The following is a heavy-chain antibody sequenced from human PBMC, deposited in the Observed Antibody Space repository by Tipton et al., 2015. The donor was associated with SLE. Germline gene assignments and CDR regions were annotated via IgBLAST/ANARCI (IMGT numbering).Heavy chain of an antibody. CDR2: IYYSGST. J-gene: IGHJ3*02. CDR1: GGSISSYY. D-gene: IGHD2-15*01. CDR3: ARVACSGGSCYSGYDAFDI. V-gene: IGHV4-59*01. Sequence: TLSLTCTVSGGSISSYYWSWIRQPPGKGLEWIGCIYYSGSTNYNPSLKSRVTISVDTSKNQFSLKLSSVTAADTAVYYCARVACSGGSCYSGYDAFDIWGQGTMVTVSS.